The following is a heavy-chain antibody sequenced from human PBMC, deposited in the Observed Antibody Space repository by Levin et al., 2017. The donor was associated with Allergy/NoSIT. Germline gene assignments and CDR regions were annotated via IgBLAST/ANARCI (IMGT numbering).Heavy chain of an antibody. V-gene: IGHV1-69*13. CDR1: GGTFSSYA. CDR3: ARDAAPPDYAGDAFDI. J-gene: IGHJ3*02. CDR2: IIPIFGTA. Sequence: SVKVSCKASGGTFSSYAISWVRQAPGQGLEWMGGIIPIFGTANYAQKFQGRVTITADESTSTAYMELSSLRSEDTAVYYCARDAAPPDYAGDAFDIWGQGTMVTVSS. D-gene: IGHD4-17*01.